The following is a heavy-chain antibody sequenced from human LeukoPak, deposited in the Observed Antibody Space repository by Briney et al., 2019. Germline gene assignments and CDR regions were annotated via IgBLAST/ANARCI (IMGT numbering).Heavy chain of an antibody. J-gene: IGHJ4*02. CDR1: GGSISSYY. V-gene: IGHV4-59*12. Sequence: SETLSLTCTVSGGSISSYYWSWIRQPPGKGLEWIGYIYYSGSTNYNPSLKSRVTISVDTSKNQFSLKLSSVTAADTAVYYCARDPVRGYCSSTSCYNWGQGTLVTVSS. CDR3: ARDPVRGYCSSTSCYN. D-gene: IGHD2-2*02. CDR2: IYYSGST.